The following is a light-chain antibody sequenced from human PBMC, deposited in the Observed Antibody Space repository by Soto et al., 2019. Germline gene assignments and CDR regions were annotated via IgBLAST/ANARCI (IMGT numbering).Light chain of an antibody. CDR3: LIKHGGALV. V-gene: IGLV7-43*01. J-gene: IGLJ2*01. CDR2: DAA. Sequence: QAVVTQEPSLTVSPGGTVTLTCASSTGAVTSANSPSWFQQSPGQGPTSLIIDAANRHTWTPARFSGSLIGDKAALTLSGAQPEDEADYYCLIKHGGALVFGGGTKLTVL. CDR1: TGAVTSANS.